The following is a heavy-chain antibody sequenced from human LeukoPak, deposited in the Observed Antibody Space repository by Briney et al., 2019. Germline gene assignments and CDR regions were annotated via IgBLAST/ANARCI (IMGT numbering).Heavy chain of an antibody. Sequence: PGGSLRLSCAASGFTFSSYGMHWVRQAPGKGLEWVAFIRYDGSNKYYADSVKGRFTISRDNAKNSLYLQMNSLRAEDTAVYYCARGGSSGWYFGWFDPWGQGTLVTVSS. D-gene: IGHD6-19*01. J-gene: IGHJ5*02. CDR2: IRYDGSNK. CDR3: ARGGSSGWYFGWFDP. CDR1: GFTFSSYG. V-gene: IGHV3-30*02.